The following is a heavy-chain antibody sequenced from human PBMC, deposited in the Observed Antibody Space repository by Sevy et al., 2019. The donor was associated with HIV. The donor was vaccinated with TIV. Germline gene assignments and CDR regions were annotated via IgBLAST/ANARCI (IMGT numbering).Heavy chain of an antibody. CDR3: ARAGTGSYRAYFDY. V-gene: IGHV3-53*01. D-gene: IGHD1-26*01. J-gene: IGHJ4*02. CDR1: EFTVSSSY. CDR2: LYRGGST. Sequence: GGSLRLSCAASEFTVSSSYMSWVRQAPGKGLEWVSILYRGGSTYYAASVKGRFAVSRDNSKNTLYLQMNSLRAEDTAVYYCARAGTGSYRAYFDYWDQGTLVTVSS.